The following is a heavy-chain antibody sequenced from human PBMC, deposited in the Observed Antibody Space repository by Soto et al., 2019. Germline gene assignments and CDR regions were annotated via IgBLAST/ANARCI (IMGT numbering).Heavy chain of an antibody. Sequence: GASVKVSCKASGYTFTGYYMHWVRQAPGQGLEWMGWINPNSGGTNYAQKFQGWVTMTRDTSISTAYMELSRLRSDDTAVYYCARDLLGYCSGGSCYSSLGGAFDIWGQGTMVTVSS. CDR2: INPNSGGT. CDR3: ARDLLGYCSGGSCYSSLGGAFDI. CDR1: GYTFTGYY. D-gene: IGHD2-15*01. J-gene: IGHJ3*02. V-gene: IGHV1-2*04.